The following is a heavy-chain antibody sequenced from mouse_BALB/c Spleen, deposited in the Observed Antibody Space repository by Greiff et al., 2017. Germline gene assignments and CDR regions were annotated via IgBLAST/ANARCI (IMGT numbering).Heavy chain of an antibody. J-gene: IGHJ2*01. D-gene: IGHD1-1*01. V-gene: IGHV1S135*01. CDR1: GYAFTSYN. CDR2: IDPSNGGT. Sequence: VQLPQSGPELVKPGASVKVSCKASGYAFTSYNMHWVKQSHGKSLEWIGYIDPSNGGTSYNQKFKGKATLTVAKSSSTAYMHLNSLPSEDAAVYYCARGLLREDFDYWGQGTTLTVSS. CDR3: ARGLLREDFDY.